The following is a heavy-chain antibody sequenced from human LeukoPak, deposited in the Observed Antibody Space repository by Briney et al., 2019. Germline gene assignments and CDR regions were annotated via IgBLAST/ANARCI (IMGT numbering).Heavy chain of an antibody. CDR3: ATAPVTGTTFEYYYYGMDV. D-gene: IGHD1-7*01. V-gene: IGHV3-30*03. Sequence: GGSLRLSCAASGFTFSSYGMHWFRKAPGKGLEWVAVISYDGSNKYYADSVKGRFTISRDNSKNTLYLQMNSLRAEDTAVYYCATAPVTGTTFEYYYYGMDVWGQGTTVTVSS. CDR2: ISYDGSNK. CDR1: GFTFSSYG. J-gene: IGHJ6*02.